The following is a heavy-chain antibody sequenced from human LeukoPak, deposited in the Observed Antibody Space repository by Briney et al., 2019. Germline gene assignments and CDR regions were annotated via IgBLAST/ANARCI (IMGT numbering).Heavy chain of an antibody. Sequence: PGGSLRLSCAASGFTFSSYSMNWVRQAPGKGLEWVSSISSSSSYIYYADSVKGRFTISRDNAKNSLYLQMNSLRAEDTAVYYCARDLGPSYSSGWYRSNWFDPWGQGTLVTVSS. V-gene: IGHV3-21*01. J-gene: IGHJ5*02. CDR3: ARDLGPSYSSGWYRSNWFDP. CDR2: ISSSSSYI. D-gene: IGHD6-19*01. CDR1: GFTFSSYS.